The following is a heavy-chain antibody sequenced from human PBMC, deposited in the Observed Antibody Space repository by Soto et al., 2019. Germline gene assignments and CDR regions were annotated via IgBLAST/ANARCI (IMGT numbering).Heavy chain of an antibody. CDR2: IYYSGST. V-gene: IGHV4-59*08. Sequence: QVQLQESGPGLVKPSETLSLTCTVSGGSISSYYWSWIRQPPGKGLEWIGYIYYSGSTNYNPSLKSRVTISVDTSKNQFSLKLSCVTAADTAVYYCARNHKRFLLSRGGTFDIWGQGTMVTVSS. CDR1: GGSISSYY. CDR3: ARNHKRFLLSRGGTFDI. J-gene: IGHJ3*02. D-gene: IGHD3-3*01.